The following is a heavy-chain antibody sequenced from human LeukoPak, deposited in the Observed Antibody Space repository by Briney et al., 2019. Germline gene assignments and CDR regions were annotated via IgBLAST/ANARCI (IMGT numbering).Heavy chain of an antibody. J-gene: IGHJ5*02. V-gene: IGHV4-59*01. CDR3: PTTTEDCSSTSGYQYWFDP. CDR2: IHYSGST. D-gene: IGHD2-2*01. Sequence: SETLSLTCPVSGGSISSYYWSWIRQPAGRGLEWTGNIHYSGSTSYNPSLKSRVPISVDTSKTQTTLKARSVTAAATAVYYCPTTTEDCSSTSGYQYWFDPWGQGTLVTVSS. CDR1: GGSISSYY.